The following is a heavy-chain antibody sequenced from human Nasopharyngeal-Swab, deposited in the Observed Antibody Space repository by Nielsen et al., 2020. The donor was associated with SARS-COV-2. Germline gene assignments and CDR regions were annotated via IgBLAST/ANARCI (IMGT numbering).Heavy chain of an antibody. Sequence: SETLSLTFAVSGGSISSSNWWSWVRQSPGTGLEWIGEIYHSGSTNYNPSLKSRVTISVDKSKNQFSLKLSSVTAADTAVYYCAKVRWQWLVKDMKRNYFDYWGQGTLVSVSS. CDR2: IYHSGST. D-gene: IGHD6-19*01. V-gene: IGHV4-4*02. J-gene: IGHJ4*02. CDR3: AKVRWQWLVKDMKRNYFDY. CDR1: GGSISSSNW.